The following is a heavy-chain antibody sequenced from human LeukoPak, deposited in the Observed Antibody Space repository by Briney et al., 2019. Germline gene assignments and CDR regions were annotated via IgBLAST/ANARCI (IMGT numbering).Heavy chain of an antibody. J-gene: IGHJ2*01. CDR2: IYYSGST. V-gene: IGHV4-39*07. CDR1: GGSISSSSYY. Sequence: PSETLSLTCTVSGGSISSSSYYWGWIRQPPGKGLEWIGSIYYSGSTYYNPSLKSRVTISVDTSKNQFSLKLSSVTAADTAVYYCASQHYGSGSYYWYFDLWGRGTLVTVSS. D-gene: IGHD3-10*01. CDR3: ASQHYGSGSYYWYFDL.